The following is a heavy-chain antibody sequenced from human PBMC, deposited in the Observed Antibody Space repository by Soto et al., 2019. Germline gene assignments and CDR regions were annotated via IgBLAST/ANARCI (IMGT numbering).Heavy chain of an antibody. J-gene: IGHJ4*02. D-gene: IGHD2-21*01. Sequence: EVQLVESGGGLVKPGASLRLSCAASGFTFSTIWMSWVRQAPGKGLEWVGRIKSRTAGGTADYAAPVQGRFTISRDDSTNTLYLQMNSLKTEDTAIYYCAKTFYSGRCIDYWGQGTLVTVSS. CDR2: IKSRTAGGTA. V-gene: IGHV3-15*01. CDR3: AKTFYSGRCIDY. CDR1: GFTFSTIW.